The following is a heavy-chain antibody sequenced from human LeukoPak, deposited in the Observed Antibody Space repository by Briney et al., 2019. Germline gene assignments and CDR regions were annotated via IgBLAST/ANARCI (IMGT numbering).Heavy chain of an antibody. V-gene: IGHV4-34*01. D-gene: IGHD6-19*01. J-gene: IGHJ6*02. CDR3: VRGGGWYPFYYYYGMDV. CDR1: GGSFSGYY. Sequence: SETLSLTCAVYGGSFSGYYWSWIRQPPGKGLEWIGEINHSGSTNYNPSLKSRATISVDTSKNQFSLKLSSVTAADTAVYYCVRGGGWYPFYYYYGMDVWGQGTTVTVSS. CDR2: INHSGST.